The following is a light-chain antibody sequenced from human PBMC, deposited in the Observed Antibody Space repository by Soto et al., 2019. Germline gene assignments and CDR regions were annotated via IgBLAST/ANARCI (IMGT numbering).Light chain of an antibody. CDR2: AAS. CDR3: QQSYSTPHT. J-gene: IGKJ5*01. V-gene: IGKV1-39*01. CDR1: QTISSF. Sequence: DIQMTQSPSSLSASVGDRVTITCRASQTISSFLHWYQQKPGKAPKLLIYAASNLQTGVPSRFSGSGSGAHFTLTITSLQPEDFATYYCQQSYSTPHTFGQGTRLENK.